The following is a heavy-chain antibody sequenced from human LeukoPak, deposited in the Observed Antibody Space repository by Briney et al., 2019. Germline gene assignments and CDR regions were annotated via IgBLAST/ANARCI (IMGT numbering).Heavy chain of an antibody. CDR2: IYWDDDS. CDR3: AHSQVFSYGSFHDAYDI. V-gene: IGHV2-5*02. Sequence: ASGPTLVNPTQTLTLTCSLSGVSIRTSGVGVGWIRQPPGKALEWLALIYWDDDSRYSPSLKSRLTIAKDTSKNQVVLTLTNMDSVDTATYYCAHSQVFSYGSFHDAYDIWGLGMLVTVSS. D-gene: IGHD5-18*01. J-gene: IGHJ3*02. CDR1: GVSIRTSGVG.